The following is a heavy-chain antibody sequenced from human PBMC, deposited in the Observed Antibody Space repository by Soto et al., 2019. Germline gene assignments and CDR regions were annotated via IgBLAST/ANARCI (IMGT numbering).Heavy chain of an antibody. J-gene: IGHJ6*03. Sequence: ASVKVSCKASGYTFTSYGINWVRQATGQGLEWMGWMNPNSGNTGYAQKFQGRVTMTRNTSISTAYMELSSLRSEDTAVYYCARLVIGAQDYYYYYMDVWGKGTTVTVS. CDR2: MNPNSGNT. CDR3: ARLVIGAQDYYYYYMDV. V-gene: IGHV1-8*01. CDR1: GYTFTSYG. D-gene: IGHD3-10*01.